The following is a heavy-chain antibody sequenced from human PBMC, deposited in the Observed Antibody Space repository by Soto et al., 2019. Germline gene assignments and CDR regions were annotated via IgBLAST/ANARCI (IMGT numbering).Heavy chain of an antibody. Sequence: QVQLQESGPGLVRPSGTLSLTCAVSGASISSTTNGNWWSWVRQPPGKGLEWIGEIYHSGSTNYNPSLKSRVTMSVDKSKNQCSLKLSSVTAADTAVYYCARMVGATLVDFWGQGTLVTVSS. CDR3: ARMVGATLVDF. D-gene: IGHD1-26*01. CDR2: IYHSGST. CDR1: GASISSTTNGNW. J-gene: IGHJ4*02. V-gene: IGHV4-4*02.